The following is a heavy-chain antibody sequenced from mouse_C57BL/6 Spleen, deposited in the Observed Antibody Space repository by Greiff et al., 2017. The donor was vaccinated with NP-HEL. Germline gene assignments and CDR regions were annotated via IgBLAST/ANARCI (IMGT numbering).Heavy chain of an antibody. CDR3: AIRGDGYAMDY. D-gene: IGHD2-3*01. J-gene: IGHJ4*01. V-gene: IGHV1-63*01. CDR1: GYTFTNYW. Sequence: VQLQQSGAELVRPGTSVKMSCKASGYTFTNYWIGWAKQRPGHGLEWIGDIYPGGGYTNYNEKFKGKATLTADKSSSTAYMQFSSLTSEDSAIYYCAIRGDGYAMDYWGQGTSVTVSS. CDR2: IYPGGGYT.